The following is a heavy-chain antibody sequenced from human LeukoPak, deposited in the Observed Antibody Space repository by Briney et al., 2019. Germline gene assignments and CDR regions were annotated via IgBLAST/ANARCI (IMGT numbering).Heavy chain of an antibody. V-gene: IGHV3-9*01. D-gene: IGHD5-24*01. J-gene: IGHJ3*02. CDR3: AKDAVSSLGSDGAFDI. CDR1: GFTFDDYA. Sequence: GGSLRLSCAASGFTFDDYAMHWVRQAPGKGLEWVSGISWNSGSIGYADSVKGRFTISRDNAKNSLYLQMNSLRAEDTALYYCAKDAVSSLGSDGAFDIWGQGTMVTVSS. CDR2: ISWNSGSI.